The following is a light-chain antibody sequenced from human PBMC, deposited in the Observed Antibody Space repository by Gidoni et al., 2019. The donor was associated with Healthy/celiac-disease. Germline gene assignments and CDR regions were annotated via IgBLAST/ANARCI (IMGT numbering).Light chain of an antibody. CDR1: QSVSSY. CDR3: QQRSNWLT. J-gene: IGKJ4*01. V-gene: IGKV3-11*01. CDR2: DAS. Sequence: DMVLTQSPATLSLSPGERATLSCRTSQSVSSYLAWHQQKPGQTPRLLIFDASKRATDIPARFSGSWSGTDFTLTISSLEPEDFAVYYCQQRSNWLTFGGGTKVEIK.